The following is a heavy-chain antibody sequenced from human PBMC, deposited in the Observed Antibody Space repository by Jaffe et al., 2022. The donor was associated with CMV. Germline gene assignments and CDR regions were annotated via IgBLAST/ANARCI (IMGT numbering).Heavy chain of an antibody. J-gene: IGHJ2*01. CDR3: ARDRGLITFGGVIDWYFDL. D-gene: IGHD3-16*02. Sequence: EVQLVESGGGVVRPGGSLRLSCAASGFTFDDYGMSWVRQAPGKGLEWVSGINWNGGSTGYADSVKGRFTISRDNAKNSLYLQMNSLRAEDTALYHCARDRGLITFGGVIDWYFDLWGRGTLVTVSS. CDR2: INWNGGST. CDR1: GFTFDDYG. V-gene: IGHV3-20*01.